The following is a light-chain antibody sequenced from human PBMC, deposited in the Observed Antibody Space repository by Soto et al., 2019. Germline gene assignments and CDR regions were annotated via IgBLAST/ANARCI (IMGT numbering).Light chain of an antibody. J-gene: IGLJ2*01. V-gene: IGLV2-14*01. CDR3: SSYASSSTV. Sequence: QSALTQPASVSGSPGQSITISCTGSSSDIGTYNYLSWYQQHPGKAPKLMIYEVSDRPSGISNRFSGSKSGNTASLTISGLQAEDEADYYCSSYASSSTVFGGGTKVTVL. CDR2: EVS. CDR1: SSDIGTYNY.